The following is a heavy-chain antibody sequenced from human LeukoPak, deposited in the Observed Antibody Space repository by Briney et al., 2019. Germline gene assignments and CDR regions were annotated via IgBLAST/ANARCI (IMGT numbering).Heavy chain of an antibody. CDR1: GFTFSSYG. J-gene: IGHJ6*02. V-gene: IGHV3-30*18. CDR3: AKVGYYDSSGPCRRPYYYYGMDV. Sequence: PGRSLRLSCAASGFTFSSYGMHWVRQAPGKGLEWVAVISYDGSNKYYADSVKGRFTISRDNSKNTLYLQMNSLRAEDTAVYYCAKVGYYDSSGPCRRPYYYYGMDVWGQGTTVTVSS. D-gene: IGHD3-22*01. CDR2: ISYDGSNK.